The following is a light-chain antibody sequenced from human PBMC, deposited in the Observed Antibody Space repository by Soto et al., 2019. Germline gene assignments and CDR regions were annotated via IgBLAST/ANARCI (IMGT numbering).Light chain of an antibody. CDR1: SSNIGGNS. Sequence: QSVMTQPPSVSAAPGQKVTISCSGSSSNIGGNSVSWYQHLPGTAPKLLIYDDDKRPSGIPDRFSGSKSGTSGSLAISGLRSEDEADYYCAAWDDSLSGPLFGGGTQLTVL. CDR2: DDD. CDR3: AAWDDSLSGPL. V-gene: IGLV1-47*01. J-gene: IGLJ2*01.